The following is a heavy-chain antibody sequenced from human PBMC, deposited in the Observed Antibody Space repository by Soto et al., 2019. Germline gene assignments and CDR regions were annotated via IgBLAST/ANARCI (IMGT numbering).Heavy chain of an antibody. CDR1: GFSFSVYF. CDR3: VRGPEDGAFDI. Sequence: QVQLVESGGGVVQPGRSLRLSCVASGFSFSVYFIHWVRQAPGKGLEWVADISHDGNQKDYADSVKGRITISRDNSRNPVYLQMNSLRVEDTAVYYCVRGPEDGAFDIWGQGTMITVSS. CDR2: ISHDGNQK. V-gene: IGHV3-30-3*01. J-gene: IGHJ3*02.